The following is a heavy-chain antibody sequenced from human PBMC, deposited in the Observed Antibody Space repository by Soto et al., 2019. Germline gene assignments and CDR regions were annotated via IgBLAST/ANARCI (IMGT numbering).Heavy chain of an antibody. J-gene: IGHJ4*02. Sequence: SVKVSCKASGGTFSSYAISWVRQAPGQGLEWMGGIIPTFGTANYAQKFQGRVTITADESTSTAYMELSSLRSEDTAVYYCARGLRPIYYFDYWGQGTLVTVSS. V-gene: IGHV1-69*13. D-gene: IGHD5-12*01. CDR3: ARGLRPIYYFDY. CDR1: GGTFSSYA. CDR2: IIPTFGTA.